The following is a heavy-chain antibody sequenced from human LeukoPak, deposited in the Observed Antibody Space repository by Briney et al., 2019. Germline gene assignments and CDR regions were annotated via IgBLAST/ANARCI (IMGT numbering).Heavy chain of an antibody. J-gene: IGHJ4*02. D-gene: IGHD5-18*01. Sequence: PGGSLRLSCAASGFTYSSYAMSWVRQAPGKVLEWVSAISGSGGSTYYADSVKGRFTISRDNSKNTLYLQMNSLRAEDTAVYYCANGGVDTASGPQYWGQGTLVTVSS. CDR2: ISGSGGST. V-gene: IGHV3-23*01. CDR3: ANGGVDTASGPQY. CDR1: GFTYSSYA.